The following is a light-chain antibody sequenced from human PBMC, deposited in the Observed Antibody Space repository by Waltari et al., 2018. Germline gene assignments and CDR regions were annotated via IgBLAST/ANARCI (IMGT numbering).Light chain of an antibody. Sequence: DLQITQVPTAISASLGDRVPITCRASQGISSYLAWLQQKPGKVPKRLIYTASSLESGVPSRFSGSGSGTEFTLTISSLQPEDFATYYCLQHNSYPWTLGQGTKVEIK. V-gene: IGKV1-17*03. CDR3: LQHNSYPWT. CDR1: QGISSY. J-gene: IGKJ1*01. CDR2: TAS.